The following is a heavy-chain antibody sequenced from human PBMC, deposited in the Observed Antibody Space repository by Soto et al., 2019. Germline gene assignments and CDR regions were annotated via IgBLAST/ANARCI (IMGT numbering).Heavy chain of an antibody. V-gene: IGHV3-7*05. Sequence: GSLRLSCEASGFTFNNYAIAWVRQAPGKGLEWVSYIKQDGSEKYYVDSVKGRFTISRDNAKNSLYLQMNSLRAEDTAVYYCARFILTGYSAYYYGMDVWGQGTTVTVSS. CDR2: IKQDGSEK. CDR1: GFTFNNYA. J-gene: IGHJ6*02. CDR3: ARFILTGYSAYYYGMDV. D-gene: IGHD3-9*01.